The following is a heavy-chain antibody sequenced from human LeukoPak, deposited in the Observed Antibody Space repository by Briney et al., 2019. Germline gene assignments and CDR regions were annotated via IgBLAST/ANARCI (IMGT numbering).Heavy chain of an antibody. V-gene: IGHV1-46*01. CDR2: INPSGGST. D-gene: IGHD5-12*01. J-gene: IGHJ4*02. Sequence: ASVKVSCKASGYTFTSYYMHWVRQAPGQGLEWMGIINPSGGSTSYAQKFQGRVTMTRDTSTSTVYMELSSLRSEDTAVYCCARDQDGYSGYDSALFDYWGQGTLVTVSS. CDR1: GYTFTSYY. CDR3: ARDQDGYSGYDSALFDY.